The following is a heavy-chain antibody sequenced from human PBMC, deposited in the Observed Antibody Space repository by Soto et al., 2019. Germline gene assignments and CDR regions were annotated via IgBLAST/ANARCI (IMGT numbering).Heavy chain of an antibody. CDR3: AKGKTSGWYYFDY. CDR2: ISASGRDI. D-gene: IGHD6-19*01. J-gene: IGHJ4*02. Sequence: GGSLRLSCGASGFTFSNFAMSWVRQAPGRGLEWVSGISASGRDIHYADSVKDRFTVSRDNSKSTLYLQMNSLRAEDTAIYYCAKGKTSGWYYFDYWGKGARVTVSS. CDR1: GFTFSNFA. V-gene: IGHV3-23*01.